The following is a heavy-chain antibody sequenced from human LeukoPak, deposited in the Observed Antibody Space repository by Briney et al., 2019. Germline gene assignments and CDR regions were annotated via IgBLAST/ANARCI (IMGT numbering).Heavy chain of an antibody. CDR1: GFTFGDYA. J-gene: IGHJ4*02. V-gene: IGHV3-49*04. CDR2: IRSKAYGGTT. Sequence: PGGSLRLSCTASGFTFGDYAMSWVRQAPGKGLEWVGFIRSKAYGGTTEYAASVKGRFTISRDDSKSIAYLQMNSLKTEDTAVYYCTTGPPGWELLHYFDYWGQGTLVTVSS. D-gene: IGHD1-26*01. CDR3: TTGPPGWELLHYFDY.